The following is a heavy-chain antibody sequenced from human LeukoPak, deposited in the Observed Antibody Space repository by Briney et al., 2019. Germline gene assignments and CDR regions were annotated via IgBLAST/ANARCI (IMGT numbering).Heavy chain of an antibody. Sequence: PETLSLTCTVSGYSISSGYYWGWIRQPPGKGLEWIGSIYHSGSTYYNPSLKSRVTISVDTSKNQFSLKLSSVTAADTAVYYCVRDALFDSGGYYYDFGYWGQGTLATVSS. J-gene: IGHJ4*02. CDR2: IYHSGST. CDR3: VRDALFDSGGYYYDFGY. CDR1: GYSISSGYY. D-gene: IGHD3-22*01. V-gene: IGHV4-38-2*02.